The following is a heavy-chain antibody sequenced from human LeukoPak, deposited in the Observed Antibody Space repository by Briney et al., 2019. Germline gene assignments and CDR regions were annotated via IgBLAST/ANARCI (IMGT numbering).Heavy chain of an antibody. V-gene: IGHV3-64*01. CDR3: ARGTRLSIEGAAYAFDI. CDR2: ISSDGYST. J-gene: IGHJ3*02. D-gene: IGHD1-26*01. Sequence: GGSLRLSCAASGFTFSNHAMHWVRQAPGKGLEYVSAISSDGYSTYYENSVKGRFTISRDNSKNTLYLQMGSLRADDMAVYYCARGTRLSIEGAAYAFDIWGQGTMVTVSS. CDR1: GFTFSNHA.